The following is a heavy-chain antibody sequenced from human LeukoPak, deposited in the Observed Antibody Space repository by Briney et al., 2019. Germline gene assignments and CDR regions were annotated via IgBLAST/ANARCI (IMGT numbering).Heavy chain of an antibody. J-gene: IGHJ3*01. V-gene: IGHV3-48*01. CDR2: ITGSSRTK. D-gene: IGHD6-19*01. CDR3: ARPTSSGWYSH. Sequence: GGSLRLSCAASVFIFSNYDMNWVRQAPGKGLEWVSYITGSSRTKSYADSVKGRFTISRDNAENSVYLQMNSLRAEDTAVYYCARPTSSGWYSHWGQGTMVTVSS. CDR1: VFIFSNYD.